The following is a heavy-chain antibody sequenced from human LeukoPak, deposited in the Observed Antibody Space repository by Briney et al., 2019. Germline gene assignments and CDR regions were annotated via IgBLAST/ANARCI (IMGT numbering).Heavy chain of an antibody. Sequence: GGSLRLSCAASGFTVSSNYMSWVRRAPGKGLEWVSAIYSGGSTYYADSLKGRFSISRDNSTNTLSLQMNSLRAEDTAVYYCARAERYDILTGYYRDYWGPGTLVTVSS. CDR2: IYSGGST. CDR3: ARAERYDILTGYYRDY. D-gene: IGHD3-9*01. V-gene: IGHV3-66*02. J-gene: IGHJ4*02. CDR1: GFTVSSNY.